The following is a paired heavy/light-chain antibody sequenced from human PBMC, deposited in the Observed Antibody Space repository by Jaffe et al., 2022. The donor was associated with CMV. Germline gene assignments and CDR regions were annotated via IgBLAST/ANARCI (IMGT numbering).Heavy chain of an antibody. D-gene: IGHD3-10*01. Sequence: EVKLVESGGDLVQPGGALRLSCVASGFTFSSYWMSWVRQAPGKGLEWVASIKQESSEKYYVDSVKGRFTISRDNTNKILYLQMNSLRADDTAVYFCMRDLVWFGEDWGQGTLVTVSS. CDR1: GFTFSSYW. CDR3: MRDLVWFGED. CDR2: IKQESSEK. J-gene: IGHJ4*02. V-gene: IGHV3-7*01.
Light chain of an antibody. CDR3: LQHNSYPRT. CDR1: QGIGND. CDR2: DAS. V-gene: IGKV1-17*01. Sequence: DIQMTQSPSTLSASVGDRVTITCRASQGIGNDLGWFQHKPGRAPKRLVYDASSLQYGVPSRFSASASGTEFTLTINGLQPEDFATYYCLQHNSYPRTFGQGTKLELK. J-gene: IGKJ2*01.